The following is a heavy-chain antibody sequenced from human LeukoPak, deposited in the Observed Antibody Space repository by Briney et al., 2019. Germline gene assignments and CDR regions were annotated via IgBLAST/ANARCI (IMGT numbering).Heavy chain of an antibody. Sequence: SETLSLTCTVSGGSISSGDYYWSWIRQPPGKGLEWIGYIYYSGSTYYNPSLKSRVTISVDTSKNQFSLKLSSVTAADTAVYYCARRSWYYDFWSGSGTGFDPWGQGTLVTVSS. CDR3: ARRSWYYDFWSGSGTGFDP. CDR2: IYYSGST. V-gene: IGHV4-30-4*08. D-gene: IGHD3-3*01. J-gene: IGHJ5*02. CDR1: GGSISSGDYY.